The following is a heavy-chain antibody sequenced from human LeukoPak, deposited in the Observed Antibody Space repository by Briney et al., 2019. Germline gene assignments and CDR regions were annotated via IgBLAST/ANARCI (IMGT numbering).Heavy chain of an antibody. J-gene: IGHJ3*02. CDR2: ISGTGGST. D-gene: IGHD3-22*01. CDR3: AKECGRDYDDRAFDI. V-gene: IGHV3-23*01. CDR1: GFTFSSDP. Sequence: PGGSLRLSCAASGFTFSSDPMNWVRQSPERGLEWVSAISGTGGSTSYADSLKGRFTISRDNSKNTLYLQMSSLTAEDTAVYYCAKECGRDYDDRAFDIWGQGTMVTVSS.